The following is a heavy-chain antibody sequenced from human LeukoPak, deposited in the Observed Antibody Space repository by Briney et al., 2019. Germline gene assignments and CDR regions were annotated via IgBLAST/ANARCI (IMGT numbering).Heavy chain of an antibody. Sequence: SVKVSCKASGGTFSSYAISWVRQAPGQGLEWMGGIIPIFGTANYAQKFQGRVTITADKSTSTAYMELSGLRSEDTAVYYCATSTVTTYYYGMDDWGKGTTVTVSS. CDR3: ATSTVTTYYYGMDD. V-gene: IGHV1-69*06. CDR1: GGTFSSYA. D-gene: IGHD4-17*01. J-gene: IGHJ6*04. CDR2: IIPIFGTA.